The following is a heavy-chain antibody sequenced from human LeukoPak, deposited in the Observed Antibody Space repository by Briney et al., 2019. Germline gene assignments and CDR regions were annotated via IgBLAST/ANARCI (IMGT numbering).Heavy chain of an antibody. D-gene: IGHD2-15*01. Sequence: GGSLRLSCAPSGFTFTNAWMSWVRQAPGKGLEWVGRIKSNVLGGTTDYAAPVKGRFGISRDDSKNSLYLQMNSLKTEDTAIYYCTTHGCTGGTCHIYWGQGTLVTVSS. CDR1: GFTFTNAW. CDR2: IKSNVLGGTT. J-gene: IGHJ4*02. V-gene: IGHV3-15*01. CDR3: TTHGCTGGTCHIY.